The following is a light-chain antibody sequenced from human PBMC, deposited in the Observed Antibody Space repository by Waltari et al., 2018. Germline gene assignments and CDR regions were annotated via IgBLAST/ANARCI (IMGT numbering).Light chain of an antibody. J-gene: IGLJ1*01. CDR3: SSYTSSSTEV. V-gene: IGLV2-14*01. CDR2: EVS. Sequence: QSALTQPASVSGSPGQSITISCTGTSSDVGGYHYVSWYQQHPGKAPQLMIYEVSNRPSGVSNRFSGSKSGNTASLTISGLQAEDEADYYCSSYTSSSTEVFGTGTKVTVL. CDR1: SSDVGGYHY.